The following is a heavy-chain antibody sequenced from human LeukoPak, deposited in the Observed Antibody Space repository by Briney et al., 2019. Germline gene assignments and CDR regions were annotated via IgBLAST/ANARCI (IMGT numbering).Heavy chain of an antibody. D-gene: IGHD6-13*01. CDR3: AKETGSSWYGPYNWFDP. Sequence: GGSLRLSCAASGFTFSSYAMSWVRQAPGKGLEWVSAISGSGGSTYYADSVKGRFTISRDNSKNTLYLQMNSLRAEDTAVYYCAKETGSSWYGPYNWFDPWGQGTLVTVST. J-gene: IGHJ5*02. V-gene: IGHV3-23*01. CDR2: ISGSGGST. CDR1: GFTFSSYA.